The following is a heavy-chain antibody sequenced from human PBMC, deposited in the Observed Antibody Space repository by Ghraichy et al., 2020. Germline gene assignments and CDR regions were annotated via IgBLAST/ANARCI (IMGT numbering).Heavy chain of an antibody. CDR2: INHSGST. D-gene: IGHD3-16*02. J-gene: IGHJ6*02. V-gene: IGHV4-34*01. CDR1: GGSFSGYY. Sequence: SETLSLTCAVYGGSFSGYYWSWIRQPPGKGLEWIGEINHSGSTNYNPSLKSRVTISVDTSKNQFSLKLSSVTAADTAVYYCARGRLTYDYVWGSYRYYYYGMDVWGQGTTVTSP. CDR3: ARGRLTYDYVWGSYRYYYYGMDV.